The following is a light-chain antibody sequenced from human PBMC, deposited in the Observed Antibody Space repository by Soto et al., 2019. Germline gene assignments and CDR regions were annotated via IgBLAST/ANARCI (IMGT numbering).Light chain of an antibody. CDR1: SSNIGSNT. J-gene: IGLJ2*01. V-gene: IGLV1-44*01. Sequence: QAVVAQPPSASGTPGQRVTISCSGSSSNIGSNTVSWYQQLPGTAPKVLIYSDNQRPSGVPDRFSGSKSGTSASLAISGLQSEDEADYYCATWDDSLNGPVVFGGGTKLTVL. CDR3: ATWDDSLNGPVV. CDR2: SDN.